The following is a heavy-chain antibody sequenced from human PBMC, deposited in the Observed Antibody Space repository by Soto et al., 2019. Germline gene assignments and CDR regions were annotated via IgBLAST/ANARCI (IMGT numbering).Heavy chain of an antibody. CDR3: AKGAVVRGVYDLDY. Sequence: EVQLLESGGGLVQPGGSLRLSCAASGFTFSSYAMNWVRQAPGKGLEWVSAISGSGGSTYYADSVKGRFTISRDNSKNTLCLQMNSLRAEDTAVYYCAKGAVVRGVYDLDYWGQGTLVTVSS. CDR2: ISGSGGST. J-gene: IGHJ4*02. V-gene: IGHV3-23*01. D-gene: IGHD3-10*01. CDR1: GFTFSSYA.